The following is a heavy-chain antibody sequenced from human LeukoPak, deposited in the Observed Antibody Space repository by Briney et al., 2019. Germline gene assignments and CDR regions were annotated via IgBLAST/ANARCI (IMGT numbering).Heavy chain of an antibody. CDR2: IYYSGST. Sequence: SEALSLTCTVSGGSISSYYWSWIRQPPGKGLEWIGHIYYSGSTNYNPSLKSRVTISVDTSKNQFSLKLSSVTAADTAVYYCASQLRYSSGWYWFDPWGQGTLVTVSS. CDR3: ASQLRYSSGWYWFDP. V-gene: IGHV4-59*01. D-gene: IGHD6-19*01. CDR1: GGSISSYY. J-gene: IGHJ5*02.